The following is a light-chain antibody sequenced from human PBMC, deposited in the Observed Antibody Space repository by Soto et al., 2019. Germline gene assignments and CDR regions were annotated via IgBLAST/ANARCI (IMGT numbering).Light chain of an antibody. CDR2: ATS. V-gene: IGKV3-15*01. J-gene: IGKJ5*01. CDR3: QQYDNWPPP. CDR1: QRVSNN. Sequence: EIVMTQSPATLSVSPGERATLSCRASQRVSNNLAWYQQRPGRSPRLLIYATSTRATGIPARFIGSGSGTEFTLTISSLQSEDFAVYYCQQYDNWPPPFGQGTRLEIK.